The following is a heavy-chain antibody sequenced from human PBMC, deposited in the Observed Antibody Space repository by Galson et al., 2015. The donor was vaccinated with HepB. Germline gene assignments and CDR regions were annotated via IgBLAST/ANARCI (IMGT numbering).Heavy chain of an antibody. D-gene: IGHD2-2*01. Sequence: SLRLSCAASGFTFRSYNMDWVRQAPGKGLEWVSSISGFSSYINYADSVRGRFTISRDNANNSLFLQMNSLRAEDTAVYYCARDLGRRHCSTTDCQQINIDYWGQGTLVTVSS. CDR3: ARDLGRRHCSTTDCQQINIDY. V-gene: IGHV3-21*01. J-gene: IGHJ4*02. CDR2: ISGFSSYI. CDR1: GFTFRSYN.